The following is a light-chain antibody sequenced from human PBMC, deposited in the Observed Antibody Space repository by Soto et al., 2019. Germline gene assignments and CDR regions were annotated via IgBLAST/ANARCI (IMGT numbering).Light chain of an antibody. J-gene: IGKJ2*03. CDR1: QSVSSSY. V-gene: IGKV3-20*01. CDR2: AAA. Sequence: EILLTQSPGTLSLSPGERATLSGRASQSVSSSYLAWYQQKPGQPPMSLIYAAANRATGIPDSFSGSGSGKAFTLTISRLEPADFAVYYCQQYDNSLPSFGQATKLEIK. CDR3: QQYDNSLPS.